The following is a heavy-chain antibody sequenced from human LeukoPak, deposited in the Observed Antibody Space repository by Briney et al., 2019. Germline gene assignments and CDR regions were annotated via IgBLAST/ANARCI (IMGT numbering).Heavy chain of an antibody. D-gene: IGHD3-10*01. CDR3: ARGWSYWDI. CDR1: GGSIKTTSYY. V-gene: IGHV4-39*07. J-gene: IGHJ4*02. CDR2: IYFTGST. Sequence: PETLSLTCSVSGGSIKTTSYYWGWIRQPPGRGLEWIGSIYFTGSTYHNPSLKSRVTMSVDLSKNEFSLKLSSVTAADTAVYDCARGWSYWDIWGQGSLVTVSS.